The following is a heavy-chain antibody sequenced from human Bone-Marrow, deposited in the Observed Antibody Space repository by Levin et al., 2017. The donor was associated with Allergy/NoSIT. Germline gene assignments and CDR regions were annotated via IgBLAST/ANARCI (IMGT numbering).Heavy chain of an antibody. D-gene: IGHD6-19*01. CDR2: ISGSGGST. J-gene: IGHJ4*02. V-gene: IGHV3-23*01. CDR3: AKYDRIAVAGTTGGDY. CDR1: GFTFSSYA. Sequence: GESLKISCAASGFTFSSYAMSWVRQAPGKGLEWVSAISGSGGSTYYADSVKGRFTISRDNSKNTLYLQMNSLRAEDTAVYYCAKYDRIAVAGTTGGDYWGQGTLVTVSS.